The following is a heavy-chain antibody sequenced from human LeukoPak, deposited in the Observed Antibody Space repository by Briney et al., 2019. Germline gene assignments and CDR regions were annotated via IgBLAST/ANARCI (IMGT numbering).Heavy chain of an antibody. D-gene: IGHD6-19*01. Sequence: GGSLRLSCVASGFTFSSYSMHWVRQAPGKGLEWVASIRESSSQIYYTDSVEGRFTISGDNIKNSLYLQMNSLRVYDTAVYDSARARAGPYAFDIGGQGTVVIASS. CDR2: IRESSSQI. V-gene: IGHV3-21*01. CDR3: ARARAGPYAFDI. CDR1: GFTFSSYS. J-gene: IGHJ3*02.